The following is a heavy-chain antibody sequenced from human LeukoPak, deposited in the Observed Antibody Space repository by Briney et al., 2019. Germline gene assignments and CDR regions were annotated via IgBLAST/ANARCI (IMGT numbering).Heavy chain of an antibody. CDR3: ARHESSMGSAGILRH. CDR1: GGSTTSRSYY. Sequence: KPSETLSLTCTVSGGSTTSRSYYWGWIRQPPGKGLEWIGRIYYSGSTFYNPSLESRITISLDTSKSRFSLRLSSVSAADTAVYYCARHESSMGSAGILRHWGQGTLVTVSS. V-gene: IGHV4-39*01. CDR2: IYYSGST. J-gene: IGHJ1*01. D-gene: IGHD2/OR15-2a*01.